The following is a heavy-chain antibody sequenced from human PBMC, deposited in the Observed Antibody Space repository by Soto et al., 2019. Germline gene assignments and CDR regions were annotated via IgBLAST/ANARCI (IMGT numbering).Heavy chain of an antibody. D-gene: IGHD7-27*01. CDR3: ARDRDWGSSYYYGMDV. J-gene: IGHJ6*02. CDR2: ISWNSGSI. V-gene: IGHV3-9*01. CDR1: GFTFDDYA. Sequence: PGGSLRLSCAASGFTFDDYAMHWVRQAPGKGLEWVSGISWNSGSIGYADSVKGRFTISRDNSKNTLYLQMNSLRAEDTAVYYCARDRDWGSSYYYGMDVWGQGTTVTVSS.